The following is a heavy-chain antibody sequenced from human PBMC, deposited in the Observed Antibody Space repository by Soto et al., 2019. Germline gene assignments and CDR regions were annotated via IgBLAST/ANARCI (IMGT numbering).Heavy chain of an antibody. J-gene: IGHJ6*02. D-gene: IGHD1-7*01. Sequence: ASVKVSCKASGYTFTNYYMHWVRQAPGQGLEWMGIINPNDGSTSYPQKFQGRVTMTRDTSTSTVYMELSSLRSEDMAVYYCARRRITGTPPHYYYGMDVWGQGTTVTVSS. CDR2: INPNDGST. CDR1: GYTFTNYY. CDR3: ARRRITGTPPHYYYGMDV. V-gene: IGHV1-46*01.